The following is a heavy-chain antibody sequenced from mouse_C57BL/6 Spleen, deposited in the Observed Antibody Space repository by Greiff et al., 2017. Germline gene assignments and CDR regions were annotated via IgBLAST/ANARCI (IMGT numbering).Heavy chain of an antibody. V-gene: IGHV1-26*01. CDR2: INPNNGGT. CDR1: GYTFTDYY. CDR3: ARSEYDYGAHYYARDD. D-gene: IGHD2-4*01. Sequence: VQLQQSGPELVKPGASVKISCKASGYTFTDYYMNWVKQSHGKSLEWIGDINPNNGGTSYNQKFKGKDTLTVDKSSSTAYMELRSLTSEDSAVYYCARSEYDYGAHYYARDDWGQGTSVTVSS. J-gene: IGHJ4*01.